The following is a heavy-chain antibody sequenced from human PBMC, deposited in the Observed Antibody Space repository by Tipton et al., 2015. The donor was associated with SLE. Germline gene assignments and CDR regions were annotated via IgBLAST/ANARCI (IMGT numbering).Heavy chain of an antibody. D-gene: IGHD6-13*01. CDR1: GFSFSSFG. J-gene: IGHJ4*01. CDR2: IRYDGSDE. CDR3: ARKTPGEAAALGDY. V-gene: IGHV3-33*01. Sequence: RSLRLSCAASGFSFSSFGMHWVRQAPGKGLEWVTFIRYDGSDEKYIDSVKGRFTISRDNSKSTLYLQMNSLRVDDTAVYYCARKTPGEAAALGDYWGHGTLVTVSS.